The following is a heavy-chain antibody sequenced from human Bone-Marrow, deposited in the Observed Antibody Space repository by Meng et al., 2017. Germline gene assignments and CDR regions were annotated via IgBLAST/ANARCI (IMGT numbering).Heavy chain of an antibody. CDR2: INAGNGNT. CDR1: GYTFTSYA. V-gene: IGHV1-3*01. D-gene: IGHD1-26*01. J-gene: IGHJ4*02. CDR3: AKILGAELRIFAY. Sequence: ASVKVSCKASGYTFTSYAMHWVRQAPGQRLEWMGWINAGNGNTKYSQKFQGRVTITRDTSASTAYMELSSLRAEDTAVYYCAKILGAELRIFAYWGQGNLVNVSS.